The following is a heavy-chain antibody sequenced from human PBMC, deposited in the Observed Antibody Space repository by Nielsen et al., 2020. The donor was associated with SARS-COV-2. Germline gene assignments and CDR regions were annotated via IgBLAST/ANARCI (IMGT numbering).Heavy chain of an antibody. J-gene: IGHJ4*02. CDR3: ARPHGNY. CDR2: IFYNGGT. V-gene: IGHV4-38-2*01. CDR1: GFTFSSYV. Sequence: ESLKISCAASGFTFSSYVMSWIRQPPGKGLEWIGTIFYNGGTYYNPSLESRLTLSVDTSMNQFSLKLTPVTAADTAIYYCARPHGNYWGRGTLVTVSS.